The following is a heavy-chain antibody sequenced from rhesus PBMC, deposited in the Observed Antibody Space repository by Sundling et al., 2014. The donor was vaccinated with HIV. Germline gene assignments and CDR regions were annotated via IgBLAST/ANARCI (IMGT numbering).Heavy chain of an antibody. CDR1: GGSISSYY. D-gene: IGHD1-1-1*01. CDR3: ARVILAGTLFDY. Sequence: QVQLQESGPGLLKPSETLSLTCAVSGGSISSYYWSWIRQPPGKGLGWIGRISGSGGSTDYNPSLKSRVTIAKDTSKNQFSLKLSSVTAADTAVYYCARVILAGTLFDYWGQGVLVTVSS. CDR2: ISGSGGST. J-gene: IGHJ4*01. V-gene: IGHV4-173*01.